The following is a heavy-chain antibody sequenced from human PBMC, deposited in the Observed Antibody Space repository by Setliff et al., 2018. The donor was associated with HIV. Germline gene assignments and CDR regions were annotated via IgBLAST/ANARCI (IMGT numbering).Heavy chain of an antibody. CDR3: TRDAPTVYANGWFGP. CDR2: IYHSGST. CDR1: GYSISSGFY. D-gene: IGHD2-8*01. J-gene: IGHJ5*02. V-gene: IGHV4-38-2*02. Sequence: SETLSLTCAVSGYSISSGFYWGWIRQPPGKGLEWIGSIYHSGSTYYNPSLRSRVTISVDTSKNQFSLKLSSVTAADTAVYYCTRDAPTVYANGWFGPWGQGTLVTVSS.